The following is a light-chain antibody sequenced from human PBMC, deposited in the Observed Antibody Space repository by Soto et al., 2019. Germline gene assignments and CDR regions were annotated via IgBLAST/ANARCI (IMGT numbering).Light chain of an antibody. V-gene: IGKV1-39*01. J-gene: IGKJ4*01. Sequence: DIQMTQSPSSLSASVGDRVTITCRASQSISNYLNWYQRKPGKAPEFLIYAASSLQSGVPSRFSGSGSGTDFTLTISSLQPEDFATYYCQQSYSTPLTFGAGTRVDIK. CDR1: QSISNY. CDR2: AAS. CDR3: QQSYSTPLT.